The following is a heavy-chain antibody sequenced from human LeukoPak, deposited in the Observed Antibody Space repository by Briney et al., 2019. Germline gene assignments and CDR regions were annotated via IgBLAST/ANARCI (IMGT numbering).Heavy chain of an antibody. CDR1: GFTFSSYG. Sequence: GGSLRLSCAASGFTFSSYGMHWVRQAPGKGLEWVAVISYDGSNKYYADSVKGRFTISRDNSKNTLYLQMNSLRAEDTAVYYCAKDLGFFGSGNPTYWGQGTLVTVSS. V-gene: IGHV3-30*18. CDR3: AKDLGFFGSGNPTY. CDR2: ISYDGSNK. D-gene: IGHD6-19*01. J-gene: IGHJ4*02.